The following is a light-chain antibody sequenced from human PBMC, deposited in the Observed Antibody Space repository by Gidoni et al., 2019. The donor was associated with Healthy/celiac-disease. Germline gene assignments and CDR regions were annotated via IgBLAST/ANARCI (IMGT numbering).Light chain of an antibody. Sequence: QSVLTQSPSASGSPGQRVTISCSGSSSNIGSNYVYWYQQLPGTAPKLLIYRKNQRPSGVPDRFSGSKSGTSASLAISGLRSEDEADYYCAAWDDSLSGVFGGGTKLTVL. CDR2: RKN. CDR3: AAWDDSLSGV. CDR1: SSNIGSNY. J-gene: IGLJ2*01. V-gene: IGLV1-47*01.